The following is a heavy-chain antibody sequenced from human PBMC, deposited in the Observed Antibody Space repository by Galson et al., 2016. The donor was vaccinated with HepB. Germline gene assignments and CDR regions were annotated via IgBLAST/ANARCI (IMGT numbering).Heavy chain of an antibody. CDR3: ARGGGSSRDVFDV. Sequence: TLSLTCSVSGASVNSGDHHWSWIRQVPGKGLEWIGYIFYTGNTEYNSPLRSRISISLDTSSNQVSLKLRSVTAADTAVFFCARGGGSSRDVFDVWGQGILVTVSS. CDR1: GASVNSGDHH. CDR2: IFYTGNT. J-gene: IGHJ3*01. V-gene: IGHV4-31*03.